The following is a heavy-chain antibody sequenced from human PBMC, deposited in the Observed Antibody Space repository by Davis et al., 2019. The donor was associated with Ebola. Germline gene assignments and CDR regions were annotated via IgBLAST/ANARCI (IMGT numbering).Heavy chain of an antibody. Sequence: PGGSLRLSCTVSGASINDYYWSWIRQPPGKGLEWIGYISYSGSTNYSPSLKSRVTISVDKSKNQFSVNLRSVTAADTAVYFCARGGSREWYFDLWGRGTLVTVSS. V-gene: IGHV4-59*08. J-gene: IGHJ2*01. CDR1: GASINDYY. CDR2: ISYSGST. CDR3: ARGGSREWYFDL. D-gene: IGHD2-15*01.